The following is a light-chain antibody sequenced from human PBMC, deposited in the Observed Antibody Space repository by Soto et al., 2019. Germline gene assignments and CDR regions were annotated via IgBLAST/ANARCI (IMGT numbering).Light chain of an antibody. CDR3: QQYNNWPRT. Sequence: TKSPGTLSLSPGDRAPLSWRASQSVSSSYLAWYQQKPGQAPGLLIHGASSRATGIPARFSGSGSGTEFTLTISSLQSEEFAVYYCQQYNNWPRTFGQGTQVDIK. V-gene: IGKV3-15*01. J-gene: IGKJ1*01. CDR2: GAS. CDR1: QSVSSSY.